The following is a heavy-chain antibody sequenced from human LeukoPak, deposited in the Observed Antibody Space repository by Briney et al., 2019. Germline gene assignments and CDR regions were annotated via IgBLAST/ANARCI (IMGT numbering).Heavy chain of an antibody. D-gene: IGHD2-21*01. CDR2: INTSTGGT. CDR3: ARGNYYGGDDSYYPEAFNF. J-gene: IGHJ3*01. V-gene: IGHV1-46*01. Sequence: ASVKVSCKASGYTFTSYGISWVRQAPGQGLEWMGIINTSTGGTTYAQKFQGRVTMTRDMSTSTVQMHLSSLRSEDTAVYYCARGNYYGGDDSYYPEAFNFWGQGTMVTVSS. CDR1: GYTFTSYG.